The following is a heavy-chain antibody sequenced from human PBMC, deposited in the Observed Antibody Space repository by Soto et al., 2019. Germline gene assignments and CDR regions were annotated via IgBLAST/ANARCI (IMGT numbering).Heavy chain of an antibody. CDR2: IIPIFGPA. CDR1: GGTFSSYA. CDR3: VRSEHDYGYLYYYYGMDV. J-gene: IGHJ6*02. Sequence: SVKVSCKASGGTFSSYAISWVRQAPGPGLECIGGIIPIFGPANYAQKFKGRVTITADESTSTAYVTLSSLGSDDTAVYYCVRSEHDYGYLYYYYGMDVWGQGTTVTVSS. D-gene: IGHD4-17*01. V-gene: IGHV1-69*13.